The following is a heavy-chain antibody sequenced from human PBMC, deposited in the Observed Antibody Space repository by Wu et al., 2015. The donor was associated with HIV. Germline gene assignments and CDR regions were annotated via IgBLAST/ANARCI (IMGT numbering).Heavy chain of an antibody. D-gene: IGHD6-13*01. V-gene: IGHV1-2*02. CDR1: GYTFTGYY. J-gene: IGHJ5*02. Sequence: QVQLVQSGAEVKKPGASVKVSCKASGYTFTGYYMHWVRQAPGQGLEWMGWINPNSGGTNYAQKFQGRVTMTRDTSISTAYMELSRLRSDDTAVYYCARGNPMYSSTAFFDPWGQGTLVTVSS. CDR3: ARGNPMYSSTAFFDP. CDR2: INPNSGGT.